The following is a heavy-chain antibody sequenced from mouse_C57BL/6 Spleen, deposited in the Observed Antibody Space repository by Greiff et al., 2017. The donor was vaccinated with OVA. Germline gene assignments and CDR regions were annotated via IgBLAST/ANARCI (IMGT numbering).Heavy chain of an antibody. CDR3: ARYGRGNYYAMDY. V-gene: IGHV5-17*01. CDR2: ISSGSSTI. J-gene: IGHJ4*01. CDR1: GFTFSDYG. D-gene: IGHD1-1*01. Sequence: EVMLVESGGGLVKPGGSLKLSCAASGFTFSDYGMHWVRQAPEKGLEWVAYISSGSSTIYYADTVKGRFTISRDNAKNTLFLQMTSLRSEDTAMDYCARYGRGNYYAMDYWGQGTSVTVSS.